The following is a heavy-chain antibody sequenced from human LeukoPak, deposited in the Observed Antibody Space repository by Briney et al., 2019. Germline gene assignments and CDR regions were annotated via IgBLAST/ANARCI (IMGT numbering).Heavy chain of an antibody. D-gene: IGHD3-22*01. CDR2: FYHSGST. CDR1: GGFNTHYY. V-gene: IGHV4-59*01. Sequence: SETLSLTCSVSGGFNTHYYWSWIRQPPGKGLEWIGYFYHSGSTNYNPSLKSRVTISVDTSKNQFSLRLSSVTAADTAVYYCARDSHDSSGYSGDWFDPWGQGTLVTVSS. CDR3: ARDSHDSSGYSGDWFDP. J-gene: IGHJ5*02.